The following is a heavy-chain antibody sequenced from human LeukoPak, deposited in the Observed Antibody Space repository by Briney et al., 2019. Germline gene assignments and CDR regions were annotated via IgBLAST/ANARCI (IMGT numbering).Heavy chain of an antibody. V-gene: IGHV3-48*03. D-gene: IGHD3-3*01. CDR1: GFTFSTYE. J-gene: IGHJ4*02. CDR2: ISSSGSTI. Sequence: GGSLRLSCAASGFTFSTYEMSWVRQASGKGLEWLSYISSSGSTIYYADSVKGRFTVSRDNAKNSLYLQMNSLRAEDTAVYYCARVGPLRFLEWFPNYFDYWGQGTLVTVSS. CDR3: ARVGPLRFLEWFPNYFDY.